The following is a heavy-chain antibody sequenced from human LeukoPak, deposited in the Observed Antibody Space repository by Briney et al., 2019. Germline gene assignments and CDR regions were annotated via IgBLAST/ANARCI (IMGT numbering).Heavy chain of an antibody. D-gene: IGHD3-22*01. CDR2: IYYSGST. CDR1: GGSISSSSYY. V-gene: IGHV4-39*01. Sequence: SETLSLTCTVSGGSISSSSYYWGWIRQPPGKGLEWIGSIYYSGSTYYNPSLKSRVTISVDTSKNQFSLKLSSVTAADTAVYYCASKFPSYDSSGYYWAPFDYWGQGTLVTVSS. CDR3: ASKFPSYDSSGYYWAPFDY. J-gene: IGHJ4*02.